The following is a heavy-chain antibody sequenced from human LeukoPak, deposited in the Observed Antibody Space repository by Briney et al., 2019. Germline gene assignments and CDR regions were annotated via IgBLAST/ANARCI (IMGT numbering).Heavy chain of an antibody. CDR3: WGGPGALKGSRGLEFES. CDR1: GGSFSGYY. CDR2: INHSGST. Sequence: PSETLSLTCAVYGGSFSGYYWSWIRQPPGKGLEWIGEINHSGSTNYDPSLKSRVTISVDTSKNKFSLKLSSGTAADPSVYYWWGGPGALKGSRGLEFESWGRGTLVTVSS. D-gene: IGHD3-16*01. V-gene: IGHV4-34*01. J-gene: IGHJ2*01.